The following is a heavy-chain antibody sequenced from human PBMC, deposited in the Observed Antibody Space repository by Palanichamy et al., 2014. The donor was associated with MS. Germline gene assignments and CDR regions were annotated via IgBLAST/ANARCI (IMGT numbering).Heavy chain of an antibody. Sequence: EVQLVESWGEAWYSRGGSLRLSCAASEVTITGYIMTWVRQAPGKGLEWVSSIGSGGVTYYADSVKGRFTISRDNSKNTLYLQMDSLRADDTAVYYCAKASVGNSCCWYDPWSQGTLVTVSS. D-gene: IGHD2/OR15-2a*01. V-gene: IGHV3-23*04. J-gene: IGHJ5*02. CDR1: EVTITGYI. CDR2: IGSGGVT. CDR3: AKASVGNSCCWYDP.